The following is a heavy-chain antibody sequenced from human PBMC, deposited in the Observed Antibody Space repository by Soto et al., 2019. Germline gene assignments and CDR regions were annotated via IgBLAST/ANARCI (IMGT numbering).Heavy chain of an antibody. Sequence: EASVKVSCKASGYTFTSYYMHWVRQAPGQGLGWMGIINPSGGSTSYAQKFQGRVTMTRDTSTSTVYMELSSLRSEDTAVYYCARERLPITMIVVPSYNWFDPWGQGTLVTVSS. V-gene: IGHV1-46*01. J-gene: IGHJ5*02. CDR2: INPSGGST. D-gene: IGHD3-22*01. CDR1: GYTFTSYY. CDR3: ARERLPITMIVVPSYNWFDP.